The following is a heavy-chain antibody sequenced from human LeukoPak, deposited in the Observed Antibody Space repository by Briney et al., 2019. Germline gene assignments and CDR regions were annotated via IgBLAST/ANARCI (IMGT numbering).Heavy chain of an antibody. V-gene: IGHV4-59*01. J-gene: IGHJ5*02. Sequence: PAETLSLTCIVSGGSITSYYWNWIRQPPGKGLEWIGYVFYSGNTNYNPSLKSRVTISVDASKSQLSLKLSSVTAADTAVCYCARAGDDYINNWFGPQGKGVLVT. CDR1: GGSITSYY. CDR3: ARAGDDYINNWFGP. CDR2: VFYSGNT. D-gene: IGHD5-24*01.